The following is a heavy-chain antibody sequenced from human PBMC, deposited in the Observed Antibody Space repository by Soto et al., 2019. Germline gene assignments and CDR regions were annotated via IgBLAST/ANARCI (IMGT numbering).Heavy chain of an antibody. CDR1: GYTFTNHG. CDR2: ISTSNGDI. J-gene: IGHJ4*02. V-gene: IGHV1-18*01. CDR3: ARDLNTASYYNY. Sequence: QVQLVQSGAEVKKPGASVKVSCKASGYTFTNHGISWVRQAPGQGLEWMGWISTSNGDINYAQKLQGRLTMTTDTSTSTAYMELRSLRSDDTAVYFCARDLNTASYYNYWGQGTLVTVSS. D-gene: IGHD1-26*01.